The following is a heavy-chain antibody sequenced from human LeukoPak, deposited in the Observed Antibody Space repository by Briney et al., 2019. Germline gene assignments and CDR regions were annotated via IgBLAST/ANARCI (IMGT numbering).Heavy chain of an antibody. CDR1: GYTFTSYY. V-gene: IGHV1-46*01. J-gene: IGHJ5*02. CDR3: ARVSRILESIDWFDP. CDR2: INPSGGST. D-gene: IGHD3-3*01. Sequence: ASVTVSCKASGYTFTSYYMHWVRQAPGQGLEWMGLINPSGGSTSYAQKFQGRVTMTRDTSTSTVYMELSSLRSEDTAVYYCARVSRILESIDWFDPWGQGTLVTVSS.